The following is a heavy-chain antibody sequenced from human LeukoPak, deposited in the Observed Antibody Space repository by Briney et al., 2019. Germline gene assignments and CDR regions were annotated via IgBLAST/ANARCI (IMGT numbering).Heavy chain of an antibody. CDR1: GFTFSSYA. CDR2: ISGSGGST. Sequence: GGSLRLSCAASGFTFSSYAMSWVRQAPGKGLEWVSAISGSGGSTYYADSVKGRFTISRDNSKNTLYLQMNSLRAEDTAVYYCASGVTIWLGNALDMWGQGTMVTDSS. J-gene: IGHJ3*02. D-gene: IGHD3-3*01. V-gene: IGHV3-23*01. CDR3: ASGVTIWLGNALDM.